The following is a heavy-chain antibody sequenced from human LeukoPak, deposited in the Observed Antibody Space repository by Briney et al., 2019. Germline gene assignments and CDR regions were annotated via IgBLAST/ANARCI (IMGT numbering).Heavy chain of an antibody. CDR1: GGSVSSISYH. CDR3: ARGHSSGWYLFDY. D-gene: IGHD6-19*01. J-gene: IGHJ4*02. V-gene: IGHV4-61*01. Sequence: KPSETLSLTCTVSGGSVSSISYHWSWIRQPPGKGLEWIGYIYYSGSTNYNPSLKSRVTISVDTSKNQFSLKLSSVTAADTAVYYCARGHSSGWYLFDYWGQGTLVTVSS. CDR2: IYYSGST.